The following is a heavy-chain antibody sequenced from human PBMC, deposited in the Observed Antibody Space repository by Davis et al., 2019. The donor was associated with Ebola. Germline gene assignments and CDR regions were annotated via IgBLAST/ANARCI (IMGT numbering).Heavy chain of an antibody. V-gene: IGHV3-73*01. D-gene: IGHD4-17*01. J-gene: IGHJ6*02. CDR3: TRSYGDYPYGMDV. CDR1: GFTFSGSA. Sequence: PGGSLRLSCAASGFTFSGSAMHWVRQASGKGLEWVGRIRSKANSYATAYAASVKGRFTISRDDSKNTAYLQMNSLKTEDTAVYYCTRSYGDYPYGMDVWSQGTTVTVSS. CDR2: IRSKANSYAT.